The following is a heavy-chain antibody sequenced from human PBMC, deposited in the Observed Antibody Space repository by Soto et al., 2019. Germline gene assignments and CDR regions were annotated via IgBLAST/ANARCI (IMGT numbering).Heavy chain of an antibody. CDR2: ISGSGGST. CDR1: GFTFSSYA. Sequence: GGSLRLSCAASGFTFSSYAMSWVRQAPGKGLEWVSAISGSGGSTYYADSVKGRFTISRDNSKNTLYLQMNSLRAEDTAVYYCAKDTADMYYDFWSGYYPAYYGTDVWGQGTTVTVSS. V-gene: IGHV3-23*01. J-gene: IGHJ6*02. D-gene: IGHD3-3*01. CDR3: AKDTADMYYDFWSGYYPAYYGTDV.